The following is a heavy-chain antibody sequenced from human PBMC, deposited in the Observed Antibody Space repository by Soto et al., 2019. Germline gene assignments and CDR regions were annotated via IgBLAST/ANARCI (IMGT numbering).Heavy chain of an antibody. V-gene: IGHV1-18*01. CDR1: GYAFSNYG. CDR2: ISGYNGNT. Sequence: ASVKVSCKASGYAFSNYGISWVRQGPGQGLEWMGWISGYNGNTHYEEKVQDRIKMTTDTSTSTTYLELRSLRSDDTAVYFCARDPGFGFGYSYAFAMDVWGQGTTVTVSS. D-gene: IGHD5-18*01. CDR3: ARDPGFGFGYSYAFAMDV. J-gene: IGHJ6*02.